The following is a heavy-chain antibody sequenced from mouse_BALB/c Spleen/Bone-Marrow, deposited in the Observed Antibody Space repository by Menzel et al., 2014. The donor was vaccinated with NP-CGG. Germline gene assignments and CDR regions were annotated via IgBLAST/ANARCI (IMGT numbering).Heavy chain of an antibody. V-gene: IGHV7-3*02. J-gene: IGHJ1*01. CDR3: AREIINDYHWYFDV. Sequence: EVKLVESGGGLVQPGGSLRLSCATSGFTFTDYYMSWVRQPPGKALEWLGFIRNKANGYTTEYSASVKGRFTISRDNSQSILYLQMNHLRAEDSATYYCAREIINDYHWYFDVWGAGTTVTVSS. CDR2: IRNKANGYTT. CDR1: GFTFTDYY. D-gene: IGHD2-4*01.